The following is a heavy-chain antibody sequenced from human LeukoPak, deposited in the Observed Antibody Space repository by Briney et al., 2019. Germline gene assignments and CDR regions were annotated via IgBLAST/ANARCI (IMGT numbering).Heavy chain of an antibody. CDR3: ARDRNHYDYVWGSYRSPELDAFDI. Sequence: PSETLSLTCGVYGGSFRGYYWSWIRQPAGKGLEWIGRIYTSGGTNYNPSLKSRVTMSVDTSKNQFSLKLSSVTAADTAVYYCARDRNHYDYVWGSYRSPELDAFDIWGQGTMVAVSS. J-gene: IGHJ3*02. D-gene: IGHD3-16*02. CDR2: IYTSGGT. CDR1: GGSFRGYY. V-gene: IGHV4-4*07.